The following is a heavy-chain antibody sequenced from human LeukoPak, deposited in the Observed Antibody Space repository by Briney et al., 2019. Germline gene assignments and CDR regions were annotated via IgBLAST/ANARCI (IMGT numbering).Heavy chain of an antibody. V-gene: IGHV3-23*01. Sequence: GGSLRLPCAASGFTFSSYAMSWVRQAPGKGLEWVSTISGSSGSTYYADSVKGRFTISRDNSKNTLYLQMNSLRAEDTAIYYCAKGGGSYYRGSFDYWGQGTLVTVSS. J-gene: IGHJ4*02. CDR2: ISGSSGST. CDR1: GFTFSSYA. D-gene: IGHD1-26*01. CDR3: AKGGGSYYRGSFDY.